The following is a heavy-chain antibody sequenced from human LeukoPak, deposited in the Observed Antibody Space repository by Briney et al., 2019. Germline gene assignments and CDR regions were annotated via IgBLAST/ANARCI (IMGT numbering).Heavy chain of an antibody. CDR3: ARATNYDILTDQHWFDP. CDR2: IYYSGST. CDR1: GGSISSHY. D-gene: IGHD3-9*01. Sequence: SETLSLTCTVSGGSISSHYWSWIWQPPGKGLEWIGYIYYSGSTNYNPSLKSRVTISVGTSKNQFSLKLSSVTAADTAVYYCARATNYDILTDQHWFDPWGQGTLVTVSS. V-gene: IGHV4-59*11. J-gene: IGHJ5*02.